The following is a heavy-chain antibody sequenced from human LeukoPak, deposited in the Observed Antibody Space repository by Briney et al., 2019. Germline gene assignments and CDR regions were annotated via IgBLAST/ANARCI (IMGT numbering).Heavy chain of an antibody. V-gene: IGHV4-59*08. Sequence: PSETLSLTCTVSGGSISSYYWSWIRQPPGKGLAWIGYIYYSGSTNYNPSLKSRLTISVVTSKNQFSLKLSPVTAADTAVYYCARLVDTAMVRYFDLWGRGTLVTVSS. CDR2: IYYSGST. D-gene: IGHD5-18*01. CDR3: ARLVDTAMVRYFDL. J-gene: IGHJ2*01. CDR1: GGSISSYY.